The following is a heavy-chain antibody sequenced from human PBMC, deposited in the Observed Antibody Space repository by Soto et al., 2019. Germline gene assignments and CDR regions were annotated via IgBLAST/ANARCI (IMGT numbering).Heavy chain of an antibody. CDR1: GGSIRSGGYY. Sequence: PSETLSLTCTVSGGSIRSGGYYWSWIRQSPGKGLEWIGHIYHSGNTYYNPSLRSRVSMSVDTSNNQFSLNLNSVTAADSAVYYCARLVQLYGEPHYFGMDVWGQGTTVTVSS. J-gene: IGHJ6*02. CDR3: ARLVQLYGEPHYFGMDV. V-gene: IGHV4-31*03. CDR2: IYHSGNT. D-gene: IGHD4-17*01.